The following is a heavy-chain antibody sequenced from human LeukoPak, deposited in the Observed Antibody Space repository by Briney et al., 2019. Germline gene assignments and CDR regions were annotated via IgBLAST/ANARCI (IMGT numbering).Heavy chain of an antibody. CDR1: GFAFISSE. CDR3: AKDIDNGDYVVY. D-gene: IGHD4-17*01. V-gene: IGHV3-23*01. J-gene: IGHJ4*02. Sequence: GGSLRLSCAASGFAFISSEMNWVRQAPGMGLEWVSSIGSSGDITYYADSVKGRFTISRDNSKNTLYLQMNSLRAEDTAVYYCAKDIDNGDYVVYWGQGTLVTVSS. CDR2: IGSSGDIT.